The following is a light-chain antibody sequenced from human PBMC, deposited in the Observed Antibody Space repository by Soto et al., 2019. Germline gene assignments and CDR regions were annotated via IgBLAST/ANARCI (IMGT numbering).Light chain of an antibody. CDR1: SSDVGDYNH. J-gene: IGLJ1*01. V-gene: IGLV2-14*01. CDR2: DVS. Sequence: QSALTQPASVSGSPGQWITISCTRTSSDVGDYNHVSWYQQHPGKAPKLMIYDVSHRPSGVSNRFSGSKSGNTASLTISGLQAEDEADYYCCSYTTSNTRQIVFGTGTKVTVL. CDR3: CSYTTSNTRQIV.